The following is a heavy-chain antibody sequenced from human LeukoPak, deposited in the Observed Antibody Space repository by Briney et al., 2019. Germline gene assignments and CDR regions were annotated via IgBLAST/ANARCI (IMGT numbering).Heavy chain of an antibody. Sequence: GESLKISCKGSGYSFTSYWIGWVRQMPGKGLEWMGIIYPGDSDTRYSPSFQGQVTIPADKSISTAYLQWSSLKASDTAMYYCARRSTSGPYYYGMDVWGQGTTVTVPS. V-gene: IGHV5-51*01. CDR3: ARRSTSGPYYYGMDV. CDR1: GYSFTSYW. CDR2: IYPGDSDT. J-gene: IGHJ6*02. D-gene: IGHD6-19*01.